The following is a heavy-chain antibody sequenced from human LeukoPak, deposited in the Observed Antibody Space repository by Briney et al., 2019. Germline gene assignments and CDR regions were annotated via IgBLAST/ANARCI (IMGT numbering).Heavy chain of an antibody. D-gene: IGHD1-1*01. V-gene: IGHV3-48*03. CDR2: ISSSGSTI. CDR3: ASFRYSRDY. Sequence: GGSLRLPYAASEFTFSSYEMNWVRQAPGKGLERVSYISSSGSTIYYADSVKVRFTISRDNAKNSLYLQMNGLRAEDTAVYYCASFRYSRDYWGQGTLVTVSS. CDR1: EFTFSSYE. J-gene: IGHJ4*02.